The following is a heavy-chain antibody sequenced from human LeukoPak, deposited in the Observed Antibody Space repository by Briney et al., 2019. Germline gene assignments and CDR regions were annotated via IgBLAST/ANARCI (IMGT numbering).Heavy chain of an antibody. V-gene: IGHV1-69*06. CDR3: ARDSGDSGY. CDR2: IIPIFGTA. CDR1: GYSFTSYG. Sequence: ASVKVFCKASGYSFTSYGITWVRQAPGQGLEWMGGIIPIFGTANYAQKFQGRVTITADKSTSTAYMELSSLRSEDTAVYYCARDSGDSGYWGQGTLVTVSS. J-gene: IGHJ4*02. D-gene: IGHD3-10*01.